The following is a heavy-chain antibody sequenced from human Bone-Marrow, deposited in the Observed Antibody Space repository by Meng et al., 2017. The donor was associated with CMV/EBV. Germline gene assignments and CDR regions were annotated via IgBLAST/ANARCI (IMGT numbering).Heavy chain of an antibody. CDR2: ISSSGSTI. V-gene: IGHV3-48*03. D-gene: IGHD1-14*01. CDR3: ARVITDAVDI. J-gene: IGHJ3*02. CDR1: GFTFSSYE. Sequence: GGSLRLSCAASGFTFSSYEMNWVRQAPGKGLEWVSYISSSGSTIYYADSVKGRFTISRDNAKNSLYLQMNSLRAEDTAVYYCARVITDAVDIWGQGTMVTVSS.